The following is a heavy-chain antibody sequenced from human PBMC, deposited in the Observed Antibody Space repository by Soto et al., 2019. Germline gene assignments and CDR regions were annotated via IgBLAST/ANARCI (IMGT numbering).Heavy chain of an antibody. CDR2: ISSSSTI. CDR3: ARDATMIVVVIRESSDVFDI. Sequence: PGGSLRLSCAASGFTFSSYSMNWVRQAPGKGLEWVSYISSSSTIYYADSVKGRFTISRDNAKNSLYLQMNSLRAEDTAVYYCARDATMIVVVIRESSDVFDIWGQGTMVTVSS. D-gene: IGHD3-22*01. CDR1: GFTFSSYS. J-gene: IGHJ3*02. V-gene: IGHV3-48*01.